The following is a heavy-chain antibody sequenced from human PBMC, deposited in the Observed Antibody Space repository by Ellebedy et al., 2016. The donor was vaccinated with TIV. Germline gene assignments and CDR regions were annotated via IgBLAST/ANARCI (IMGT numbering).Heavy chain of an antibody. CDR1: GYTFTSYG. CDR2: IIPILGIA. V-gene: IGHV1-69*04. J-gene: IGHJ4*02. D-gene: IGHD2-21*02. CDR3: ARDLDWSDCGGDCYSRVWYFDY. Sequence: ASVKVSCKASGYTFTSYGISWVRQAPGQGLEWMGRIIPILGIANYAQKFQGRVTITADKSTSTAYMELSSLRSEDTAVYYCARDLDWSDCGGDCYSRVWYFDYWGQGTLVTVSS.